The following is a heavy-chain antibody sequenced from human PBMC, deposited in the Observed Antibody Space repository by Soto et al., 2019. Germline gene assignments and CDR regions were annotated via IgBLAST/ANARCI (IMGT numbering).Heavy chain of an antibody. V-gene: IGHV1-46*01. Sequence: ASVKVSCKASGYTFTSYYMHWVRQAPGQGLEWMGIINPSGGSTSYAQKFQGRVTMTRDTSTSTVYMELSSLRSEDTAVYYCAEATYCSSTSYCRSSYYGMDVWGQGTTLTVSS. D-gene: IGHD2-2*01. CDR2: INPSGGST. CDR3: AEATYCSSTSYCRSSYYGMDV. CDR1: GYTFTSYY. J-gene: IGHJ6*02.